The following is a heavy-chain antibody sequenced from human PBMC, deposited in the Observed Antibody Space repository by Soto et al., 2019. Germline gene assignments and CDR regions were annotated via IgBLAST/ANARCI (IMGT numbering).Heavy chain of an antibody. J-gene: IGHJ6*02. V-gene: IGHV3-15*07. CDR1: GFTFSNAW. CDR2: IKSKTDGGTT. D-gene: IGHD6-19*01. Sequence: GGSLRLSCAASGFTFSNAWMNWVRQAPGKGLEWVGRIKSKTDGGTTDYAAPVKGRFTISRDDSKNTLYLQMNSLKTEDTAVYYCTGEDIAVAGTSYYYGMDVWGQGTTVTVSS. CDR3: TGEDIAVAGTSYYYGMDV.